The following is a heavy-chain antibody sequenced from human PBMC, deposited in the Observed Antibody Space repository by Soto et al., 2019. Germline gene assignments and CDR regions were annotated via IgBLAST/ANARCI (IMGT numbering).Heavy chain of an antibody. J-gene: IGHJ4*02. V-gene: IGHV4-39*01. CDR2: IYYSGST. CDR3: ATGGRMKEALGY. CDR1: GGSISSSSYY. D-gene: IGHD3-16*01. Sequence: SETLSLTCTVSGGSISSSSYYWGWIRQPPGKGLEWIGSIYYSGSTYYNPSLKSRVTISVDTSKNQFSLKLSSVTAADTAVYYCATGGRMKEALGYWGQGTLVTVSS.